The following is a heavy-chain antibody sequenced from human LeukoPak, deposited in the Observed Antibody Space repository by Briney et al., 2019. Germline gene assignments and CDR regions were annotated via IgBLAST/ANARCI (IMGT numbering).Heavy chain of an antibody. V-gene: IGHV3-33*01. D-gene: IGHD4-17*01. Sequence: PGGSLRLSCAASGFTFSSYGMHWVRQAPGKGLEWVAVIWYDGSNKYYADSVKGRFTISRDNSKNTLYLQMNSPRAEDTAVYYCARDSRDYGDYAFDYWGQGTLVTVSS. CDR1: GFTFSSYG. J-gene: IGHJ4*02. CDR3: ARDSRDYGDYAFDY. CDR2: IWYDGSNK.